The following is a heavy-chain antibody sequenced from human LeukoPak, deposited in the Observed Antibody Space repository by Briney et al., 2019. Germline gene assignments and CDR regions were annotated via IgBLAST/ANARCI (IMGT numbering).Heavy chain of an antibody. CDR1: GFTFSSYG. V-gene: IGHV3-33*01. Sequence: GGSLRLSCAASGFTFSSYGMHWVRQAPGKGLEWVAVIWYDGSNKYYADSVKGRFTISRDNSKNTLYLQMNSLRAEDTAVYYCARDRRAAAGTDPWGQGTLVTVSS. D-gene: IGHD6-13*01. J-gene: IGHJ5*02. CDR3: ARDRRAAAGTDP. CDR2: IWYDGSNK.